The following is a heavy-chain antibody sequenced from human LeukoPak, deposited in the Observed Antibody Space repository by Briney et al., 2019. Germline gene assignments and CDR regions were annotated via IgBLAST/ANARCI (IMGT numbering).Heavy chain of an antibody. V-gene: IGHV4-59*01. CDR1: GGSISSYY. CDR2: IYYSGST. D-gene: IGHD2-2*02. Sequence: PSETLSLTCTVSGGSISSYYWSWIRQPPGKGLEWIGYIYYSGSTNYNPSLKSRVTISVDTSKNQFSLKLSSVTAADTAVYYCASSAGCSSTSCYTARFHYWGQGTLVTVSS. CDR3: ASSAGCSSTSCYTARFHY. J-gene: IGHJ4*02.